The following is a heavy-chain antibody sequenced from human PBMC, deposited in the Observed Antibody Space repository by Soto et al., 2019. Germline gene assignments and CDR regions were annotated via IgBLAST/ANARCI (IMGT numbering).Heavy chain of an antibody. CDR1: GFSLSTSGVG. D-gene: IGHD2-15*01. V-gene: IGHV2-5*02. CDR2: IYWDDDK. J-gene: IGHJ5*02. CDR3: AHRVCSGGSCYMLGFDP. Sequence: SGPTLVNPTQTLTLTCTFSGFSLSTSGVGVGWIRQPPGKAPEWLALIYWDDDKRYSPSLKSRLTITKDTSKNQVVLTMTNMDPVDTATYYCAHRVCSGGSCYMLGFDPWGPGTHVTVSS.